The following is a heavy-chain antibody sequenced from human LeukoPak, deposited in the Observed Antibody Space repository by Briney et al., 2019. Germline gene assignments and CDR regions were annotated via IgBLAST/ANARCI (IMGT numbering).Heavy chain of an antibody. Sequence: GGSLRLSCAASGFSFSGYWMTWVRQAPGKGLEWVANVKSDGSEKYYVDSVKGRFTISRDNAKNSLYLQMNSLRVEDTAVYYCGRIAINANNGMDVWGQGTTVTVSS. CDR2: VKSDGSEK. CDR3: GRIAINANNGMDV. CDR1: GFSFSGYW. J-gene: IGHJ6*02. D-gene: IGHD1/OR15-1a*01. V-gene: IGHV3-7*03.